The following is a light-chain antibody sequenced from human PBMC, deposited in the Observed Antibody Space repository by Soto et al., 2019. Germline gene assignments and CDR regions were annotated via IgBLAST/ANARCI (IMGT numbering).Light chain of an antibody. CDR2: GNN. CDR3: QSYDSGLPWV. J-gene: IGLJ3*02. Sequence: QSVLTQPPSASGTPGQRVTISCSGSSSNIGSNTVNWYQQLPGTAPKLLIYGNNNRPSGVPDRFSGSKSGTSASLAITGLQAEDEATYYCQSYDSGLPWVFGGGTKLTVL. CDR1: SSNIGSNT. V-gene: IGLV1-44*01.